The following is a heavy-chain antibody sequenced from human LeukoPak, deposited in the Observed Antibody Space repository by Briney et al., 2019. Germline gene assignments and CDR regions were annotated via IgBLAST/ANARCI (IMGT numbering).Heavy chain of an antibody. D-gene: IGHD3-16*01. V-gene: IGHV3-21*04. CDR1: GFTFNTYN. Sequence: GGSLRLSCAASGFTFNTYNMNWVRQAPGKGLEWVSSIGPSSSYIYYADSVKGRFTISRDNAKNSLYLQMNSLGAEDTALYYCAKDVRLFEYFEFWGQGALVTVSS. CDR3: AKDVRLFEYFEF. J-gene: IGHJ4*02. CDR2: IGPSSSYI.